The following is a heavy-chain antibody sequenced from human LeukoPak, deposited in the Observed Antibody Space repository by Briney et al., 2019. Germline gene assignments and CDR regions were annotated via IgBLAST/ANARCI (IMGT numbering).Heavy chain of an antibody. D-gene: IGHD3-9*01. Sequence: PSETLSLTCTVSGGSISSSSYYWGWIRQPPGKGLEWIGSIYYSGSTYYNPSLKSRVTISVDTSKNQFSLKLSSVTAADTAVYYCARGQYYDILTGYYCYYYMDVWGKGTTVTVSS. CDR1: GGSISSSSYY. CDR3: ARGQYYDILTGYYCYYYMDV. CDR2: IYYSGST. V-gene: IGHV4-39*07. J-gene: IGHJ6*03.